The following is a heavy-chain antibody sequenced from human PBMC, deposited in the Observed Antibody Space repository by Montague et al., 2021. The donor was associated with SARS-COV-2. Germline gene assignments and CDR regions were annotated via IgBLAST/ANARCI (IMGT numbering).Heavy chain of an antibody. CDR3: ARGARQGYGFRLGSFDY. CDR2: IFYSGTT. V-gene: IGHV4-39*07. Sequence: SETLSLTCTVSGGSISTTSYYWGWIRQPPGKGLEWIASIFYSGTTYYNPSLRSRVTMSVDTSKNQFSLNLSSVTAADTAVYYCARGARQGYGFRLGSFDYWGQGTLVTVSS. CDR1: GGSISTTSYY. J-gene: IGHJ4*02. D-gene: IGHD3-10*01.